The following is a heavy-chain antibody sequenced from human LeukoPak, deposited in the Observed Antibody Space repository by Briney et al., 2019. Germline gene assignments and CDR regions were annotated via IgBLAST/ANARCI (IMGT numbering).Heavy chain of an antibody. V-gene: IGHV1-2*02. D-gene: IGHD3-3*01. J-gene: IGHJ3*02. CDR2: INPNSGGA. CDR3: ARAQLRFLEWGAFDI. Sequence: ASVKVSRKASGYTFTGYYMHWVRQAPGQGLEWMGWINPNSGGANYAQKFQGRVTMTRDTSISTAYMELSRLRSDDTAVYYCARAQLRFLEWGAFDIWGQGTMVTVSS. CDR1: GYTFTGYY.